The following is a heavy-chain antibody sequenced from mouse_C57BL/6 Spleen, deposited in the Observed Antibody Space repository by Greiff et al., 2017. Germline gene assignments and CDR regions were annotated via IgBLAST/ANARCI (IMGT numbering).Heavy chain of an antibody. J-gene: IGHJ3*01. Sequence: VKLVESGPGLVAPSQSLSITCTVSGFSLTTYGVDWVRPPPGKGLEWLGVLWGGGRTNYNSALMSRLSISKDNSKSQVFLKMNRLQTDDTAMYYCAKLSLGCAYWGQGTLVTVSA. CDR2: LWGGGRT. CDR1: GFSLTTYG. D-gene: IGHD6-2*01. CDR3: AKLSLGCAY. V-gene: IGHV2-9*01.